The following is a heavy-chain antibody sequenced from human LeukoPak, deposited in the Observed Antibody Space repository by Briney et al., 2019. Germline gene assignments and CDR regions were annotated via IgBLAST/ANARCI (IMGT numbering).Heavy chain of an antibody. V-gene: IGHV3-33*01. D-gene: IGHD3-10*01. CDR3: ATISNLLFYFDS. CDR1: GFTFSSYG. Sequence: PGGSLRLSCAAAGFTFSSYGMHWVHQAPGKGLEWVAVIWSDGSNKYYADSVKGRFTISRDNSKNTLYLQMNSLRVDDTAMYYCATISNLLFYFDSWGQGTLVTVSS. J-gene: IGHJ4*02. CDR2: IWSDGSNK.